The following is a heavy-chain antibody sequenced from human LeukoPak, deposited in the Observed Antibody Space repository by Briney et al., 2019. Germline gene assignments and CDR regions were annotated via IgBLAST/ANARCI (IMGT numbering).Heavy chain of an antibody. Sequence: SETLSLTCTVSGGSISSGDYYWSWIRQHPGKGPKWIGYIYYSGSTYYNPSLKSRVTISVDTSKNQFSLKLSSVTAADTAVYYCARGGHCSGGSCYSFLNYWGQGTLVTVSS. CDR3: ARGGHCSGGSCYSFLNY. V-gene: IGHV4-31*03. CDR2: IYYSGST. D-gene: IGHD2-15*01. J-gene: IGHJ4*02. CDR1: GGSISSGDYY.